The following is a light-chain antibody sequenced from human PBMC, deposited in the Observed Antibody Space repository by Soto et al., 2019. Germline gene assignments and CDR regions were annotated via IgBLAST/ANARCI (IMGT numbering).Light chain of an antibody. CDR1: QIVLHSSNNENY. CDR2: WAS. V-gene: IGKV4-1*01. CDR3: QQYFSIPLT. J-gene: IGKJ4*01. Sequence: DILMTQSTASLAVSLGERATINCKSSQIVLHSSNNENYLAWYQQKPGQPPKLLIYWASTRDSGVPDRFSGSGSGTYFTLTISSLQAEDVAIYYCQQYFSIPLTFGGGTMV.